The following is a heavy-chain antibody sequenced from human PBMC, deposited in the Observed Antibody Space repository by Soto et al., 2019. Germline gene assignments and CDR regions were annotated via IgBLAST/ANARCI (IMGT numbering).Heavy chain of an antibody. Sequence: QVQLVQSGAEVKKPGSSVKVSCKASGGTFSSYAISWVRQAPGQGLAWMGGIIPIFGTADYAQKFQGRVTITAHESTSAAYMELSSLRSEDTAVYYCVRAAGVYDYSPFDYRGQGTLVTVSS. V-gene: IGHV1-69*12. J-gene: IGHJ4*02. D-gene: IGHD4-4*01. CDR1: GGTFSSYA. CDR2: IIPIFGTA. CDR3: VRAAGVYDYSPFDY.